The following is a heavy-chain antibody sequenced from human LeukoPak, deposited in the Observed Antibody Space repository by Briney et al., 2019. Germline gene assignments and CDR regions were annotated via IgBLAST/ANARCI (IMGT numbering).Heavy chain of an antibody. Sequence: SETLSLTCTVSGGSISSYYWSWIRQPPGKGLEWIGYIYYSGSTNYNPSLKSRVTISVDTSKNQFSLKLSSVTAADTAVYYCARGRRGLRGHFDYWGQGTLVTVSS. CDR3: ARGRRGLRGHFDY. V-gene: IGHV4-59*12. CDR1: GGSISSYY. J-gene: IGHJ4*02. D-gene: IGHD5-12*01. CDR2: IYYSGST.